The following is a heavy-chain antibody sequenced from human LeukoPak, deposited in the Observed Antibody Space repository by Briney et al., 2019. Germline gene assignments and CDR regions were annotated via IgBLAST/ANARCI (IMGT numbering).Heavy chain of an antibody. CDR3: AREGEYQLLSDYYYYGMDV. Sequence: SETLSLTCAVSGGSFSGYYWSWIRQPPGKGLEWIGDIYHNGSTNYNPSLKSRVTISVDTSKNQFSLKLSSVTAADTAVYYCAREGEYQLLSDYYYYGMDVWGQGTTVTVSS. D-gene: IGHD2-2*01. CDR1: GGSFSGYY. V-gene: IGHV4-34*01. J-gene: IGHJ6*02. CDR2: IYHNGST.